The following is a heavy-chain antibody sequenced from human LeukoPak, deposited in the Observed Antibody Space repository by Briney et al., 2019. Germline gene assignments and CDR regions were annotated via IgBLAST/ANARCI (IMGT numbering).Heavy chain of an antibody. V-gene: IGHV3-23*01. CDR2: ISPSGDIT. CDR1: GFTFSIYG. J-gene: IGHJ4*02. CDR3: AKDDAWLRFGE. Sequence: GGSLRLSCAASGFTFSIYGMDWVRQAPGKGLEWVSGISPSGDITYYADSVKGRFTIPRDNSKNTLYLEVISLAAEDTAVYYCAKDDAWLRFGEWSQGTLVTVSS. D-gene: IGHD5-12*01.